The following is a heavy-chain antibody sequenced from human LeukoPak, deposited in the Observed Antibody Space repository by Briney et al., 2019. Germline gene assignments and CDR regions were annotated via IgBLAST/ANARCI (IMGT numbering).Heavy chain of an antibody. D-gene: IGHD6-13*01. V-gene: IGHV4-59*08. Sequence: SETLSLTCTVSGRSISSYYWSWIRQPPGTGLELIGYIYYSGSTNYNPSLKSRVTISVDTSKNQFSLKLSPVTAADTAVYYGASYIAAAGTFQHWGQGTLVTVSS. J-gene: IGHJ1*01. CDR2: IYYSGST. CDR1: GRSISSYY. CDR3: ASYIAAAGTFQH.